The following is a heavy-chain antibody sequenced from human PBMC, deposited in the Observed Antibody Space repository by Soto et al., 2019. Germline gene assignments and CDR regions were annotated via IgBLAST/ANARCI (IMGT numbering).Heavy chain of an antibody. CDR1: GFTFSSYA. CDR2: ISSYGGST. J-gene: IGHJ4*02. D-gene: IGHD3-22*01. Sequence: EVPLVESGGGLVQPGGSLRLSCAASGFTFSSYAMHWVRQAPGKVLEYVSAISSYGGSTYYANPVKGRFTISRDNCKYTPYLQMGSLRAEDMAVYYCARDPDSSGYYYFDYWGQGTLVTGSS. V-gene: IGHV3-64*01. CDR3: ARDPDSSGYYYFDY.